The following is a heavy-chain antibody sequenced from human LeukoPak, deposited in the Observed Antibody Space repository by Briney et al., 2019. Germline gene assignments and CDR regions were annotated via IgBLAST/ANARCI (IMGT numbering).Heavy chain of an antibody. V-gene: IGHV4-59*12. D-gene: IGHD6-19*01. Sequence: PSETLSLTCTVSGESISGFYWTWIRQPPGKGLEWIGYIYYSGSTNYNPSLKSRVTISVDTSKNQFSLKLSSVTAADTAVYYCARSTSGSGWYSTSDFDYWGQGTLVTVSS. CDR2: IYYSGST. CDR1: GESISGFY. CDR3: ARSTSGSGWYSTSDFDY. J-gene: IGHJ4*02.